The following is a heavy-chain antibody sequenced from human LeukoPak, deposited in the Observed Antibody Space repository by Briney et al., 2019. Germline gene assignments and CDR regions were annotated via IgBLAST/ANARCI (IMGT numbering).Heavy chain of an antibody. V-gene: IGHV4-38-2*01. Sequence: PSETLSLTCAVSGYSISSGYYWGWIRQPPGKGPEWIGSIYHSGSTYYNPSLKSRVTISVDTSKNQFSLKLTSVTAADTAVYYCARQNGYCSSSRCYIFSFDIWGQGTMVTVSS. CDR3: ARQNGYCSSSRCYIFSFDI. D-gene: IGHD2-2*01. CDR1: GYSISSGYY. J-gene: IGHJ3*02. CDR2: IYHSGST.